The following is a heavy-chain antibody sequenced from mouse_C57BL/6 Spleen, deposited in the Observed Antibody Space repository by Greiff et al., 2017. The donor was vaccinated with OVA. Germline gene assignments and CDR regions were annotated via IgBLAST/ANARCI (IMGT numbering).Heavy chain of an antibody. V-gene: IGHV1-66*01. CDR3: ARVLYYDYQAWFAY. D-gene: IGHD2-4*01. J-gene: IGHJ3*01. CDR1: GYSFTSYY. Sequence: QVQLQQSGPELVKPGASVKISCKASGYSFTSYYIHWVKQRPGQGLEWIGWIYPGSGNTKYNEKFKGKATLTADTSSSTAYLQLSSLTSEDSAVYYCARVLYYDYQAWFAYWGQGTLVTVSA. CDR2: IYPGSGNT.